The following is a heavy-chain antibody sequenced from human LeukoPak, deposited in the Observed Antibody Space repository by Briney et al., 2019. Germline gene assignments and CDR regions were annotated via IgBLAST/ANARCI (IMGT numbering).Heavy chain of an antibody. J-gene: IGHJ4*02. CDR2: IYYSGST. CDR3: ARSDEQQLYNDY. CDR1: GGSISSGGYY. Sequence: SETLSLTCTDSGGSISSGGYYWSWIRQHPGKGLEWIGYIYYSGSTYYNPSLKSRVTISVDTSKNQFSLKLSSVTAADTAVYYCARSDEQQLYNDYWGQGTLVTVSS. D-gene: IGHD6-13*01. V-gene: IGHV4-31*03.